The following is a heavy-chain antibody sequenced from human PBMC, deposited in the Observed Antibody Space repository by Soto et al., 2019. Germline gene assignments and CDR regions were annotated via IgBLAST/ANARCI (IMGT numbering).Heavy chain of an antibody. Sequence: EVQLVESGGGLVQPGGSLRLSCAASGLTFSSYWMTWVRQAPGKGLEWVDNIREDGGEKNYVDSVKGRFTISRDNAKNSLYLQMNSLRVEDTAVYYCARGEAIRDDPWGQGTLVTVSS. CDR2: IREDGGEK. CDR3: ARGEAIRDDP. J-gene: IGHJ5*02. V-gene: IGHV3-7*01. CDR1: GLTFSSYW.